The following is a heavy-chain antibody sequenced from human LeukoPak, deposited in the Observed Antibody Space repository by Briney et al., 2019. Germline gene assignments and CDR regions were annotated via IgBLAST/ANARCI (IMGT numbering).Heavy chain of an antibody. D-gene: IGHD3/OR15-3a*01. Sequence: ASVKVSCKASGFTFTSSAMQWVRQARGQRLEWIGWIVVGSGNTNYAQKFQERVTITRDMSTSTAYMELSSLRSEDTAVYYCAAARRTGSLIYYYYGMDVWGQGTTVTVSS. CDR1: GFTFTSSA. J-gene: IGHJ6*02. CDR3: AAARRTGSLIYYYYGMDV. CDR2: IVVGSGNT. V-gene: IGHV1-58*02.